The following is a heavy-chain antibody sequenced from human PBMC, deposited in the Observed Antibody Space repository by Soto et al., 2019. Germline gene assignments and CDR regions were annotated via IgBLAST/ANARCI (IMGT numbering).Heavy chain of an antibody. Sequence: GSLRLSCAASGFTFSSYAMSWVREAPGKGLEWVAAISGSGGRTYYADSVKGRFTISRDNSKNTLYLQMNSLRAEDRAVYYCAKDRRSYNRGYADYWGQGTLVTVSS. D-gene: IGHD1-1*01. CDR1: GFTFSSYA. CDR2: ISGSGGRT. CDR3: AKDRRSYNRGYADY. V-gene: IGHV3-23*01. J-gene: IGHJ4*02.